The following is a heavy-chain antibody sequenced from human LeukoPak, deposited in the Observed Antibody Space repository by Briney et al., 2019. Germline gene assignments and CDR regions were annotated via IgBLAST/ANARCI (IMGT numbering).Heavy chain of an antibody. V-gene: IGHV3-9*01. Sequence: GGSLRLSCAASGFTFDDYAMHWVRQAPGKGLEWVSGISWNSGSIGYADSVKGRFTISRDNAKNSLYLQMNSLRAEDTALYYCAKDSSGGGEYFDYWGQGTLVTVSS. CDR3: AKDSSGGGEYFDY. CDR1: GFTFDDYA. D-gene: IGHD6-19*01. J-gene: IGHJ4*02. CDR2: ISWNSGSI.